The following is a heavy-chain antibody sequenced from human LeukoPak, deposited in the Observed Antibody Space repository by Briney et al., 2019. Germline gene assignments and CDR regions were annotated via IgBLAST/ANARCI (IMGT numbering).Heavy chain of an antibody. V-gene: IGHV4-4*07. J-gene: IGHJ4*02. CDR3: ARDGDYVRGTREF. CDR1: GGSISSDY. CDR2: ISASGST. D-gene: IGHD3-10*02. Sequence: PSETLSLTCTVSGGSISSDYWSWIRQPAGKGLELIGRISASGSTNYSPSLKSRVTMSVDTSKNQFSLKLSSVTAADTAVYYCARDGDYVRGTREFWGQGTLVTVSS.